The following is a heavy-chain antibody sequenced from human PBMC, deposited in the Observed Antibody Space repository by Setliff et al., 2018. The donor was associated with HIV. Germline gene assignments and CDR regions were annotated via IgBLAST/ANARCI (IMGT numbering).Heavy chain of an antibody. CDR1: GGSFSDYY. CDR3: AREIYGGNSRPFDY. Sequence: PSETLSLTCAVYGGSFSDYYWSWIRQPPGKGLEWIGYIYYNGNTNYNPSLKSRGTISVDTSKNQLSLKLSSVTAADTAVYYCAREIYGGNSRPFDYWGQGTLVTVSS. CDR2: IYYNGNT. V-gene: IGHV4-34*11. D-gene: IGHD4-17*01. J-gene: IGHJ4*02.